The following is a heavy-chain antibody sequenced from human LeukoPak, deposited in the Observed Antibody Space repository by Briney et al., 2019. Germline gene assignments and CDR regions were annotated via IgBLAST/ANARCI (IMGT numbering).Heavy chain of an antibody. V-gene: IGHV3-21*01. CDR1: GFTFSRHG. CDR2: ISSSGGDI. J-gene: IGHJ3*02. D-gene: IGHD2-2*01. CDR3: ARAMRRAAMGAFDI. Sequence: PGGSLRLSCAASGFTFSRHGMHWVRQAPGRGLEWVSSISSSGGDIYYADSVKGRFTISRDNAENSLYLQMNSLRAEDTAVYYCARAMRRAAMGAFDIWGQGTMVTVSS.